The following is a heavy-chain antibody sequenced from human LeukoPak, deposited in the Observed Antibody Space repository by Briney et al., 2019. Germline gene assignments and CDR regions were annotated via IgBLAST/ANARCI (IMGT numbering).Heavy chain of an antibody. CDR2: IYYSGST. V-gene: IGHV4-59*08. J-gene: IGHJ3*02. CDR1: GGSISSYY. CDR3: ARLGVASAAFDI. Sequence: KPSETLSLTCTVSGGSISSYYWSWIRQPPGKGLEWIGYIYYSGSTNYNPSLKSRVTISVDTSKNQFSLRLSSVTAADTAVYYCARLGVASAAFDIWGQGTMVTVSS.